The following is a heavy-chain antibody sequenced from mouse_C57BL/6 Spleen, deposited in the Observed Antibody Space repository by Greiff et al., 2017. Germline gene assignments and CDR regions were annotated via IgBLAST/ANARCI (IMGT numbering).Heavy chain of an antibody. CDR1: GYTFTSYW. V-gene: IGHV1-53*01. Sequence: QVQLQQPGTELVKPGASVKLSCKASGYTFTSYWMHWVQQRPGQGLEWIGNINPSNGGTNYNEKFKDKATLPVDKSSSTVYMQLSSLTSEDSAVYYCERGDYYSSSYGFAYWGQGTLVTGAA. D-gene: IGHD1-1*01. CDR2: INPSNGGT. J-gene: IGHJ3*01. CDR3: ERGDYYSSSYGFAY.